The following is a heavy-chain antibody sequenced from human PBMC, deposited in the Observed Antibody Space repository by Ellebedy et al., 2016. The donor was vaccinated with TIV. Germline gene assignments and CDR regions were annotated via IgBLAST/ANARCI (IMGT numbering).Heavy chain of an antibody. J-gene: IGHJ5*02. CDR3: AREGGGPNWFDP. Sequence: GESLKISCAASGFTFSSYEMNWVRQAPGKGLEWVSYISGGGTTIYYADSVKGRFTISRDDAKNSLYLQMNSLRAEDTAIYYCAREGGGPNWFDPWGQGTLITVSS. CDR1: GFTFSSYE. V-gene: IGHV3-48*03. D-gene: IGHD3-16*01. CDR2: ISGGGTTI.